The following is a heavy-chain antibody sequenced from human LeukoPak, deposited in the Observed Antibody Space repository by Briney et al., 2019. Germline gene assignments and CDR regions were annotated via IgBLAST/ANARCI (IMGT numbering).Heavy chain of an antibody. CDR2: ISYSGST. V-gene: IGHV4-59*12. CDR3: SRENGAFSPFGY. J-gene: IGHJ4*02. CDR1: GGSISSYY. D-gene: IGHD2-8*01. Sequence: PSETLSLTCTVSGGSISSYYWSWIRQPPGKGLEWIACISYSGSTKYNPSLKSRVTMSVDKSKNQLSLNLTSVTAADTAVYYCSRENGAFSPFGYWGQGILVTVLS.